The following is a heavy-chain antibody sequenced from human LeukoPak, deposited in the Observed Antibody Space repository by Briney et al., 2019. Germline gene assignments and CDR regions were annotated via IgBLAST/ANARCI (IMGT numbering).Heavy chain of an antibody. CDR3: ARHRDFDSTGYYYPLFDY. CDR1: GYTFTGYY. CDR2: INPNSGGT. Sequence: ASVKVSCKASGYTFTGYYMHWVRQSPGQGLEWMQWINPNSGGTNYAQKFQGRVTMTRDTSISTAYMELSRLRSDDTAVYYCARHRDFDSTGYYYPLFDYWGQGTLVTVSS. D-gene: IGHD3-22*01. V-gene: IGHV1-2*02. J-gene: IGHJ4*02.